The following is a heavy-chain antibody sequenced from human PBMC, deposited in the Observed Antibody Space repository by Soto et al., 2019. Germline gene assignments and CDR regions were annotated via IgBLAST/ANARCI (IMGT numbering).Heavy chain of an antibody. D-gene: IGHD3-9*01. CDR2: IWYDGSNK. Sequence: GGSQILSGAASGLNFSSYGMHWVRQAPGKGLEWMAVIWYDGSNKHHADSVKGRFTISRDNSKNTLYLQMNSLRAEDTAMYYCARDILTGYYVPDYWGQGTLVTVSS. J-gene: IGHJ4*02. CDR3: ARDILTGYYVPDY. CDR1: GLNFSSYG. V-gene: IGHV3-33*01.